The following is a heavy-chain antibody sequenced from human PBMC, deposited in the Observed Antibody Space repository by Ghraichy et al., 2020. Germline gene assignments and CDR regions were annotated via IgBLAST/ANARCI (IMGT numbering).Heavy chain of an antibody. CDR3: AREGRGEQLLYSRLSWPHYGMDV. J-gene: IGHJ6*02. CDR2: INHSGST. Sequence: SETLSLTCAVYGGSFSGYYWSWIRQPPGKGLEWIGEINHSGSTNYNPSLKSRVTISVDTSKNQFSLKLSSVTAADTAVYYCAREGRGEQLLYSRLSWPHYGMDVWGQGTTVTVSS. V-gene: IGHV4-34*01. D-gene: IGHD2-2*02. CDR1: GGSFSGYY.